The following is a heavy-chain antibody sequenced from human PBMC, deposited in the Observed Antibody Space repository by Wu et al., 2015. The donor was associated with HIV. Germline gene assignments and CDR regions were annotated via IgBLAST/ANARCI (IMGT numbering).Heavy chain of an antibody. V-gene: IGHV1-18*01. J-gene: IGHJ6*02. CDR1: GYIFTNYG. Sequence: QVQLVQSGAEVKKPGASVKVSCETSGYIFTNYGINWVRQAPGQGLEWMGWISAYNGKTNYAQKFQGRVTMTTDTSRSTAYMELRSLRSDDTAVYYCARDPLDNSSGWYYYYYGMDVWGQGTTVTVSS. D-gene: IGHD6-19*01. CDR3: ARDPLDNSSGWYYYYYGMDV. CDR2: ISAYNGKT.